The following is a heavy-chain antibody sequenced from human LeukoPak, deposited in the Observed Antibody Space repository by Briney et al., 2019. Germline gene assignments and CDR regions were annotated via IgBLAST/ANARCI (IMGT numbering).Heavy chain of an antibody. Sequence: PSETLSLTCTVSGGSITTTNYYWAWIRQPPGEGLQWIGSVYYRGNTYSNPSLESRITMSVDTSKNQFSLRLTSVTAADTALYYCARDTVPPRNATEQKTGTYYWGLGTLVAVSS. CDR1: GGSITTTNYY. J-gene: IGHJ4*01. CDR2: VYYRGNT. D-gene: IGHD7-27*01. V-gene: IGHV4-39*02. CDR3: ARDTVPPRNATEQKTGTYY.